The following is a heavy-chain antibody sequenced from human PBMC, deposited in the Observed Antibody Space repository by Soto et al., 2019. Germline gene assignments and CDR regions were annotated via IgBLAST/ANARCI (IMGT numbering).Heavy chain of an antibody. CDR3: ASELTGGLYWFEP. CDR1: GGSISSYY. V-gene: IGHV4-59*01. CDR2: IYYSGST. D-gene: IGHD2-2*01. Sequence: SETLSLTCTVSGGSISSYYWSWIRQPPGKGLEWIGYIYYSGSTNYNPSLKSRVTISVDTSKNQFSLKLSSVTAADTAVYYCASELTGGLYWFEPWGQGTLVTVSS. J-gene: IGHJ5*02.